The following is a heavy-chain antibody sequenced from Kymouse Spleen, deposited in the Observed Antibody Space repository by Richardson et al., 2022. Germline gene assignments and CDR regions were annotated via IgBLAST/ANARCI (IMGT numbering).Heavy chain of an antibody. Sequence: EVQLVESGGGLVQPGRSLRLSCAASGFTFDDYAMHWVRQAPGKGLEWVSGISWNSGSIGYADSVKGRFTISRDNAKNSLYLQMNSLRAEDTALYYCAKGETGFYYYYYGMDVWGQGTTVTVSS. CDR3: AKGETGFYYYYYGMDV. D-gene: IGHD1-1*01,IGHD1-20*01,IGHD1-7*01. CDR1: GFTFDDYA. J-gene: IGHJ6*02. V-gene: IGHV3-9*01. CDR2: ISWNSGSI.